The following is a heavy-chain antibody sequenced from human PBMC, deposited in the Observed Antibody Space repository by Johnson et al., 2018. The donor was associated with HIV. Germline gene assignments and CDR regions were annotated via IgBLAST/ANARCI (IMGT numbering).Heavy chain of an antibody. CDR2: INWNGGST. CDR1: GFTFSSYD. D-gene: IGHD1-26*01. V-gene: IGHV3-20*04. Sequence: VQLVESGGGLVQPGGSLRLSCAASGFTFSSYDMHWIRQAPGKGLEWVSGINWNGGSTGYADSVKGRFTISRDNAKNSLYLQMNSLRAEDTALYYCARDSVGARGAFDIWGQGTMVTVSS. J-gene: IGHJ3*02. CDR3: ARDSVGARGAFDI.